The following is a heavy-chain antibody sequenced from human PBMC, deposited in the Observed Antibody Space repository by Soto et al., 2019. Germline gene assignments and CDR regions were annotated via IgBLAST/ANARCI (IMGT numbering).Heavy chain of an antibody. V-gene: IGHV4-39*01. J-gene: IGHJ3*02. CDR3: AIGLGYEPHDAFDI. CDR2: IYYSGST. Sequence: QLQLQESGPGLVKPSETLSLTCTVSGGSISSSSYYWGWIRQPPGKGLEWIGSIYYSGSTYYNPSLKSRVTISVDTSKNQFSLKLSSVTAADTAVYYCAIGLGYEPHDAFDIWGQGTMVTVSS. D-gene: IGHD5-12*01. CDR1: GGSISSSSYY.